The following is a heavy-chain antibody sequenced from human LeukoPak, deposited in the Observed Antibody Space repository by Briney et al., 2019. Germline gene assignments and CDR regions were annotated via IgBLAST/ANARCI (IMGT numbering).Heavy chain of an antibody. CDR2: IYYSGST. J-gene: IGHJ6*03. Sequence: SETLSLTCTVSGGSISSYYWSWIRQPPGKGLEWIGYIYYSGSTNYNPSLKSRVTISVDTSKNQFSLKLSSVTAADTAVYYCARANYYYYYMDVWGKGTTVTVSS. CDR1: GGSISSYY. D-gene: IGHD5-12*01. CDR3: ARANYYYYYMDV. V-gene: IGHV4-59*01.